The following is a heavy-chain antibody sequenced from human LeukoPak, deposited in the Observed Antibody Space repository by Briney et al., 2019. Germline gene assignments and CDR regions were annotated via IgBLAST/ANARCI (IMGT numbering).Heavy chain of an antibody. D-gene: IGHD6-6*01. J-gene: IGHJ3*02. CDR2: ISSSGSNI. CDR1: GFTFSSYE. CDR3: ASSSRADAFDI. V-gene: IGHV3-48*03. Sequence: GGSLRLSCAASGFTFSSYEMNWVRQAPGKGLEWVSYISSSGSNIYYADSVKGRFTISRDNAKNSLYLQMNSLRAEDTAVYYCASSSRADAFDIWGQGTMVTVSS.